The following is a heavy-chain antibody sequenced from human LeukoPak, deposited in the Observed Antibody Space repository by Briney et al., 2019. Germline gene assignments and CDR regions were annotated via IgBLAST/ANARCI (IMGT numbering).Heavy chain of an antibody. Sequence: GGSLRLSCAASGFTFSSYAMSWVRQAPGKGLEWVSAISGSGGSTYYADSVKGRFTISRDNSKNTLYLQMNSLRAEDTAAYYCAKDPRRRSIMIMFGGVIVNYFDYWGQGTLVTVSS. CDR3: AKDPRRRSIMIMFGGVIVNYFDY. CDR1: GFTFSSYA. CDR2: ISGSGGST. D-gene: IGHD3-16*02. V-gene: IGHV3-23*01. J-gene: IGHJ4*02.